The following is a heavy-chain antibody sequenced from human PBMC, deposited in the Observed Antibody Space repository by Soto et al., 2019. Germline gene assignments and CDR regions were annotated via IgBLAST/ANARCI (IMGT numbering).Heavy chain of an antibody. CDR1: GFTFSSYG. D-gene: IGHD6-13*01. V-gene: IGHV3-30*18. CDR3: ANENQQLDARHGMDV. CDR2: ISYDGSNK. Sequence: QVQLVESGGGVVQPGRSLRLSCAASGFTFSSYGMHWVRQAPGKGLEWVAVISYDGSNKYYADSVKGRFTISIDNSKNTLYLQMNSLRAEDTAVYYCANENQQLDARHGMDVWGKGTTVTVSS. J-gene: IGHJ6*04.